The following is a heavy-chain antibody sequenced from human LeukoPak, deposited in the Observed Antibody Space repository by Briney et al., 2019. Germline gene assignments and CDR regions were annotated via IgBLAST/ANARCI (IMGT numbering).Heavy chain of an antibody. CDR1: GYTFTSYY. J-gene: IGHJ4*02. V-gene: IGHV1-46*01. CDR2: INPSGGST. D-gene: IGHD2-15*01. CDR3: ATDPVGYCSSDSCYSVDY. Sequence: GASVKVSCKASGYTFTSYYMHWVRQAPGQGLEWMGIINPSGGSTSYAQKFQGRVTMTRDTSTSTVYMELSSLRSEDTAVYYCATDPVGYCSSDSCYSVDYWGQGTLVTVSS.